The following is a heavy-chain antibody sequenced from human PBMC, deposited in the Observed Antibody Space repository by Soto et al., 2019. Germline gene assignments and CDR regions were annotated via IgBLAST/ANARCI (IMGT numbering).Heavy chain of an antibody. V-gene: IGHV3-30*18. Sequence: GGSLRLSFAASGFTFSSYGMHWVRQAPGKGLEWVAVISYDGSNKYYADSVKGRFTISRDNSKNTLYLQMNSLRAEDTAVYYCAKDQSVRYYYYGMDVWGQGTTVTVSS. J-gene: IGHJ6*02. CDR3: AKDQSVRYYYYGMDV. D-gene: IGHD2-2*01. CDR2: ISYDGSNK. CDR1: GFTFSSYG.